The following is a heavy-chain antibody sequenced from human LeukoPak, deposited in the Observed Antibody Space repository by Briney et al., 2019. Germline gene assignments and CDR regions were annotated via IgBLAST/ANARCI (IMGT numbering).Heavy chain of an antibody. CDR3: ARDPSFSVPYYYYGMDV. V-gene: IGHV3-53*01. CDR2: IYSGGST. J-gene: IGHJ6*02. CDR1: GFAVSSNY. D-gene: IGHD3-10*01. Sequence: GGSLRLSCAASGFAVSSNYMSWVRQTPGKGLEWVSVIYSGGSTYYADSVKGRFSISRDNSKNTLYLQMNSLRAEDTAVYYCARDPSFSVPYYYYGMDVWGQGTTVTVSS.